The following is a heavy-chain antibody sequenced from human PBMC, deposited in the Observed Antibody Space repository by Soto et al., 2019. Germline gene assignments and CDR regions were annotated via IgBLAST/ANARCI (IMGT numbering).Heavy chain of an antibody. D-gene: IGHD6-6*01. J-gene: IGHJ5*02. CDR1: VVSISKFY. CDR3: VRDGSKSIRDWFEP. CDR2: VYATGTT. Sequence: PXETLSLTCNFSVVSISKFYWACIRKTAGNGLEWMGRVYATGTTDYNPSLRSRVAMSVDISKKTFSLRLRSVTGADSGVYYCVRDGSKSIRDWFEPWGQGSLVSVSS. V-gene: IGHV4-4*07.